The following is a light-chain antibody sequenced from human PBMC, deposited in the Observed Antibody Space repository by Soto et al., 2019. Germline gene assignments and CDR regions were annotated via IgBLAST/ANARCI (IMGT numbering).Light chain of an antibody. CDR2: GAS. V-gene: IGKV3-15*01. Sequence: IGMTQSTATLSVSPGERATLSCRASQSVSSNLAWYQQKPGQAPRLLIYGASTRATGIPARFSGSGSGTEFTLTISSLQSEDLAVYYCQQYNNWWTFGQGTKVDIK. CDR1: QSVSSN. J-gene: IGKJ1*01. CDR3: QQYNNWWT.